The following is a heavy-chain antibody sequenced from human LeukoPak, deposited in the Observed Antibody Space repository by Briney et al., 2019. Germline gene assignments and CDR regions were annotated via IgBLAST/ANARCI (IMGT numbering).Heavy chain of an antibody. Sequence: GGSLRLSCAAPGFTSSDYYMSWIRQAPGKGLEWVSYISSSRSYTNYADSVKGRFTISRDNAKNSLYLQMNSLRAEDTAVYYCARQSAGYCSGGSCYSGFFDYWGQGTLVTVSS. CDR1: GFTSSDYY. V-gene: IGHV3-11*06. J-gene: IGHJ4*02. D-gene: IGHD2-15*01. CDR2: ISSSRSYT. CDR3: ARQSAGYCSGGSCYSGFFDY.